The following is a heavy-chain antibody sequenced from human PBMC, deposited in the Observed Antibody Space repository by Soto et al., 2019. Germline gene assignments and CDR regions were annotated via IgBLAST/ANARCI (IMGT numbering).Heavy chain of an antibody. CDR3: ARVNTAMVTYYYYGMDV. J-gene: IGHJ6*02. V-gene: IGHV3-7*02. CDR1: GFTFSSYW. CDR2: IKQDGSEK. D-gene: IGHD5-18*01. Sequence: GGSLRLSCAASGFTFSSYWMSWVRQAPGKGLEWVAKIKQDGSEKYYVDSVKGRFTISRDNSKNTLYLQMNSLRAEDTAVYYCARVNTAMVTYYYYGMDVWGQGTTVTVSS.